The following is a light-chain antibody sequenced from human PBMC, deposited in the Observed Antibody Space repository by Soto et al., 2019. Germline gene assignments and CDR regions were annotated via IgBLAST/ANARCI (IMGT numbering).Light chain of an antibody. Sequence: QSVLTQPPSVSLAPGQRVSISCTGSSSNIGAGYGVHWYHQLPGTAPKLLIFGNNNRPSGVPDRFSGSKSDTSASLGITGLQAEDEADYYCQSYDSSLNGYVFGTGTKVTVL. CDR3: QSYDSSLNGYV. CDR1: SSNIGAGYG. V-gene: IGLV1-40*01. CDR2: GNN. J-gene: IGLJ1*01.